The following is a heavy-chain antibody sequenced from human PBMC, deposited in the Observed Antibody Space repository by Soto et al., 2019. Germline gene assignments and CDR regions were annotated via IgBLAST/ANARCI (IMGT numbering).Heavy chain of an antibody. Sequence: GGSLRLSCAASGFTFSNAWMSWVRQAPGKGLEWVGRIKSKTDGGTTDYAAPVKGRFTISRDDSKNTLYLQMNSLKTEDTAVYYCTTEAELTMVRGVIGDWGQGTRVTVPS. CDR2: IKSKTDGGTT. J-gene: IGHJ4*02. CDR3: TTEAELTMVRGVIGD. V-gene: IGHV3-15*01. D-gene: IGHD3-10*01. CDR1: GFTFSNAW.